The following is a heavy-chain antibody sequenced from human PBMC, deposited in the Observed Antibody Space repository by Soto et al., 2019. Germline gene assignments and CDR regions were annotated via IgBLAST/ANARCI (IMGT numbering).Heavy chain of an antibody. J-gene: IGHJ4*02. Sequence: QVQLVESGGGVVQPGRSLRLSCAASGFTFSDYAMHWVRQAPGKGLEWVASIWFDEATKYYADSVKGRFTISRDNSKNTGYLQMNILGAEDSALYQCGRGGFSTNWRFDYWGQGTLVAVSS. CDR2: IWFDEATK. V-gene: IGHV3-33*01. D-gene: IGHD6-13*01. CDR1: GFTFSDYA. CDR3: GRGGFSTNWRFDY.